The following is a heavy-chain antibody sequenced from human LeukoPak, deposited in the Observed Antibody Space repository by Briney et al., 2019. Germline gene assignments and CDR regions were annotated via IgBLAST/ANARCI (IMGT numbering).Heavy chain of an antibody. CDR3: ARGQGGNYYLNYFDY. V-gene: IGHV4-59*01. J-gene: IGHJ4*02. CDR1: GGSFSTYY. CDR2: FYYSGST. Sequence: SETLSLTCTVTGGSFSTYYWSWIRQTPGKGLEWIGHFYYSGSTTYNPSLKSRVTISVDTSRDQFSLKLTSVSAADTAVYYCARGQGGNYYLNYFDYCGQGALVTVSS. D-gene: IGHD1-26*01.